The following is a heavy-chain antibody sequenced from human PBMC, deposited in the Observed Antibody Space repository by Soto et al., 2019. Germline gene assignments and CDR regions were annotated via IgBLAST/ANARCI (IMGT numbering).Heavy chain of an antibody. Sequence: GGSLRLSCAASGFSFGSYALSWVRQAPGKGLEWVSTISGSDGKTFYADSVKGRFSISRDTSQSTLYLQMNNLRADDTAMYYCARWWYLDYWGQGTRVTVSS. V-gene: IGHV3-23*01. CDR3: ARWWYLDY. CDR1: GFSFGSYA. D-gene: IGHD2-15*01. J-gene: IGHJ4*01. CDR2: ISGSDGKT.